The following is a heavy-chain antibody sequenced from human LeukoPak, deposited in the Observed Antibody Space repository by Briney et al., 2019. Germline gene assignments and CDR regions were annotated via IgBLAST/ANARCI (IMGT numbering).Heavy chain of an antibody. CDR3: ARVPYNYYYYYMDV. J-gene: IGHJ6*03. Sequence: SETPSLTCTVSGGSICSSSYYWGWIRQPPGKGLEWIGSIYYSGSTYYNPSLKSRVTISVDTSKNQFSLKLSSVTAADTAVYYCARVPYNYYYYYMDVWGKGTTVTVSS. V-gene: IGHV4-39*01. CDR1: GGSICSSSYY. D-gene: IGHD4-11*01. CDR2: IYYSGST.